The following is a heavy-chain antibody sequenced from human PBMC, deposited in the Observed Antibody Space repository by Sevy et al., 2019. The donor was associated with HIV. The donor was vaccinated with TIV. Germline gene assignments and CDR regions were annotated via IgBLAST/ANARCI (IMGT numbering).Heavy chain of an antibody. CDR2: ISWSSGSI. V-gene: IGHV3-9*01. J-gene: IGHJ4*02. Sequence: GGSLRLSCAASGFTFDDYGMHWVRQAPGKGLEWVSGISWSSGSIGYAESVKGRFTISRDNAKNSLYLQMNSLSAEDTALYYCAKAGTSSWYYFDYWGQGTLVTVSS. CDR1: GFTFDDYG. D-gene: IGHD6-13*01. CDR3: AKAGTSSWYYFDY.